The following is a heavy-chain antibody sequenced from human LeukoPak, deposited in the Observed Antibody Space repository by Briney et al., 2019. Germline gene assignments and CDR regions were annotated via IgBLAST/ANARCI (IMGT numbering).Heavy chain of an antibody. CDR3: ASRSSGQYYMDV. Sequence: PGGSLRLSCAASGFTFSSYEMNWVRQAPGKGLEWVSYISSSGSTIYYADSVKGRFTISRDNSKNTLYLQMNSLRAEDTAVYYCASRSSGQYYMDVWGKGTTVTISS. V-gene: IGHV3-48*03. D-gene: IGHD3-10*01. CDR2: ISSSGSTI. J-gene: IGHJ6*03. CDR1: GFTFSSYE.